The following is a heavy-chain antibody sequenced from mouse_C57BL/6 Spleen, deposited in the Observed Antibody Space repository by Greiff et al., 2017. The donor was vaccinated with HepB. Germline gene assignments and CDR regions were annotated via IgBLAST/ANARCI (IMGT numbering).Heavy chain of an antibody. J-gene: IGHJ2*01. V-gene: IGHV3-6*01. CDR2: ISYDGSN. Sequence: EVQRVESGPGLVKPSQSLSLTCSVTGYSITSGYYWNWIRQFPGNKLEWMGYISYDGSNNYNPSLKNRISITRDTSKNQFFLKLNSVTTEDTATYYCARGGGTGHYWGQGTTLTVSS. CDR3: ARGGGTGHY. D-gene: IGHD4-1*01. CDR1: GYSITSGYY.